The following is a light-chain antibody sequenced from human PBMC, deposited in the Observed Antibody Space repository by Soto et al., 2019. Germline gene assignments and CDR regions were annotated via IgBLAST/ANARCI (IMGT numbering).Light chain of an antibody. CDR2: DGS. CDR3: QKYNSAPIT. V-gene: IGKV1-5*01. J-gene: IGKJ5*01. CDR1: QTVGSW. Sequence: PLTQAPSTLPASVGARVTITCRASQTVGSWLAWYQQKQGKAPKLLIYDGSSLQSGVPSRFRASGSGTEFTINLSRLKPEDGETDEGQKYNSAPITFGQGTRLEIK.